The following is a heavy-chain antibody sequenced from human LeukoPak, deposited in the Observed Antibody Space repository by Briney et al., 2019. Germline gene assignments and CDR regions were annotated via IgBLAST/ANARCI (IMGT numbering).Heavy chain of an antibody. CDR3: AREGGEERYCSGGSCYYGMDV. V-gene: IGHV4-30-2*01. CDR1: GGSISSGGYS. Sequence: SETLSLTCAVSGGSISSGGYSWSWIRQPPGKGPEWIGYIYHSGSTYYNPSLKSRVTISADRSKNQFSLKLSSVTAADTAVYYCAREGGEERYCSGGSCYYGMDVWGQGTTVTVSS. D-gene: IGHD2-15*01. J-gene: IGHJ6*02. CDR2: IYHSGST.